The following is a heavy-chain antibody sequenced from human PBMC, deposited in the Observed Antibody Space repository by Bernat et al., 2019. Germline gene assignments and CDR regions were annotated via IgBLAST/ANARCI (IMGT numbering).Heavy chain of an antibody. CDR2: ISYDGSSQ. J-gene: IGHJ4*02. V-gene: IGHV3-30*04. CDR3: VLEYSNSSARVRFDD. CDR1: GSAFSGHA. D-gene: IGHD6-6*01. Sequence: QVQLVESGGGVVQPGRSLRLSCAASGSAFSGHAMHWVRQVPGKGLEWVSVISYDGSSQDYADSVKGRFTISRDNSKNTLSLQMNGLRAEDTALYYCVLEYSNSSARVRFDDWGQGSLVIVSS.